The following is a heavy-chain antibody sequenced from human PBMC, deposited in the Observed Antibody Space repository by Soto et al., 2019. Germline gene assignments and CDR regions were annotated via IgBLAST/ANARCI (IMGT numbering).Heavy chain of an antibody. CDR2: IKQDGSEK. J-gene: IGHJ5*02. CDR3: ARDRGGWGFFKIRQGNWFDP. D-gene: IGHD3-10*01. Sequence: PGGSLRLSCAASGFTFSSYWMSWVRQAPGKGLEWVANIKQDGSEKYYVDSVKGRFTISRDNAKNSLYLQMNSLRAEDTAVYYCARDRGGWGFFKIRQGNWFDPWGQGTLVTVS. CDR1: GFTFSSYW. V-gene: IGHV3-7*03.